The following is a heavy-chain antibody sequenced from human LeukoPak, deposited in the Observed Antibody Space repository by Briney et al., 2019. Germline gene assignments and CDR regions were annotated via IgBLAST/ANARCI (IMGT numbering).Heavy chain of an antibody. CDR3: ARDPSAVALGTYG. V-gene: IGHV3-66*01. CDR2: IYCGGAT. Sequence: GGSLRLSCAASGVTVGNNYMIWVRQAPGKGLEWVSRIYCGGATNYADSVKGRFTISRDSSKNTLFLQLNSLRAEDTAVYYCARDPSAVALGTYGWGQGTLVTVSS. CDR1: GVTVGNNY. D-gene: IGHD6-13*01. J-gene: IGHJ4*02.